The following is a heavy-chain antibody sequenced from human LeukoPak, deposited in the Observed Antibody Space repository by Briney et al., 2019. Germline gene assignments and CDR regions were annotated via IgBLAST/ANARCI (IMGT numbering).Heavy chain of an antibody. V-gene: IGHV4-31*03. D-gene: IGHD3-22*01. CDR1: GGSISSGGYY. CDR2: IYYSGST. J-gene: IGHJ3*02. Sequence: SQTLSLTCTVSGGSISSGGYYWSWLRQHPGTGLEWIGYIYYSGSTYYNPSLKSRVTISVDTSKNQFSLKLSSVTAADTAVYYCARVHTTMIVVADDAFDIWGQGTMVTVSS. CDR3: ARVHTTMIVVADDAFDI.